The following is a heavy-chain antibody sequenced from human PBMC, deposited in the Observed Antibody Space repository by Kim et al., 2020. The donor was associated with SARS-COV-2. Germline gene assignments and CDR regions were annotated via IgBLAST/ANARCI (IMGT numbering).Heavy chain of an antibody. CDR1: GFTFSDYY. D-gene: IGHD3-16*01. V-gene: IGHV3-11*04. Sequence: GGSLRLSCAASGFTFSDYYMSWIRQAPGKGLEWVSYISSSGSTIYYADSVKGRFTISRDNAKNSLYLQMNSLRAEDTAVYYCARRAPKAFRGVWYFDYWGQGTLVTVSS. J-gene: IGHJ4*02. CDR2: ISSSGSTI. CDR3: ARRAPKAFRGVWYFDY.